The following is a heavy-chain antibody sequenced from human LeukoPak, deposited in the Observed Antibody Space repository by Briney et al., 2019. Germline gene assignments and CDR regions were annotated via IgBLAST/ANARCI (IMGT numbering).Heavy chain of an antibody. J-gene: IGHJ3*02. V-gene: IGHV3-48*03. Sequence: SGGSLRLSCAASGFTFSSYEMNWVRQAPGKGLEWVSYISSSGSTIYYADSVKGRFTISRDNAKNSLCLQMNSLRAEDTAVYYCARASGGYSYEDAFDIWGQGTMVTVSS. CDR1: GFTFSSYE. D-gene: IGHD5-18*01. CDR3: ARASGGYSYEDAFDI. CDR2: ISSSGSTI.